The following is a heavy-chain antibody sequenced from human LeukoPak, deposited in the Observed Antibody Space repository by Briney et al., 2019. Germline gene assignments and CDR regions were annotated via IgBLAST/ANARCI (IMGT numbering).Heavy chain of an antibody. D-gene: IGHD6-19*01. V-gene: IGHV5-51*01. Sequence: GESLKISCKGSGYTFTNYWIGWVRQMPGKGLEWMGIIYPGDSDTRYSPSFQGQVTISADKSISTAYLQWSSLKASDTAMYYCARHVGYPYSSGWNYFDYWGQGTLVTVSS. CDR3: ARHVGYPYSSGWNYFDY. CDR1: GYTFTNYW. CDR2: IYPGDSDT. J-gene: IGHJ4*02.